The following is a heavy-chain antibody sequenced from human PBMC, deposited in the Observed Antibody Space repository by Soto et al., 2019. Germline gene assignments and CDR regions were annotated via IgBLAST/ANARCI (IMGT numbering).Heavy chain of an antibody. CDR2: IYHTGST. CDR1: GGSISTGGYS. J-gene: IGHJ4*02. Sequence: KPSETLSLTCAVSGGSISTGGYSWRWIRQPPGKGLEWIGYIYHTGSTYYNPSLKSRVTISVERSENQFSLKLSSVTAADTAVYYCARGPLYYYDSSGPQGVLDYWGQGTLVTVSS. V-gene: IGHV4-30-2*01. CDR3: ARGPLYYYDSSGPQGVLDY. D-gene: IGHD3-22*01.